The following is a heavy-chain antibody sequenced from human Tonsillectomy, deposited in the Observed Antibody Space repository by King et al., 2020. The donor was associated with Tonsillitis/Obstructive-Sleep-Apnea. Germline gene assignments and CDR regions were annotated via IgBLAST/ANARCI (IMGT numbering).Heavy chain of an antibody. V-gene: IGHV3-33*01. Sequence: QLQLVQSGGGVVQPGRSLRLSCAASGFTFSSYGMHWVRQAPGKGLEWVAVIWYDGSNKYYADSVKGRFTISRDNSKNTLYLQMNSLRAEDTAVYYCARDDSGSYHVHFDYWGQGTLVTVSS. D-gene: IGHD1-26*01. J-gene: IGHJ4*02. CDR3: ARDDSGSYHVHFDY. CDR2: IWYDGSNK. CDR1: GFTFSSYG.